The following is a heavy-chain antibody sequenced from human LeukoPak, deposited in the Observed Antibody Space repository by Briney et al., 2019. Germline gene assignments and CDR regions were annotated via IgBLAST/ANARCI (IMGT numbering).Heavy chain of an antibody. J-gene: IGHJ4*02. CDR1: GGSISSSSYY. CDR2: IYYSGST. V-gene: IGHV4-39*01. CDR3: ARQRRLLPDY. D-gene: IGHD3-22*01. Sequence: PSETLSLTCTVSGGSISSSSYYWGWIRQPPGKGLEWIGSIYYSGSTYYNPSLKSRVTISVDTSKNQFSLKLSSVTAADRAVYYCARQRRLLPDYWGQGTLVTVSS.